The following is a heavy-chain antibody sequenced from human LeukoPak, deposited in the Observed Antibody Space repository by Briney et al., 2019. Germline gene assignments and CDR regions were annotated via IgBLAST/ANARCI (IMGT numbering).Heavy chain of an antibody. D-gene: IGHD2-8*01. Sequence: GGSLRLSCAASGFTFNSYWMHWVRQAPGKGLVWVSRMNSDWSGTSDADFVKGRFTISRDNSKNTLYLQMNSLRAEDTAMYYCARDRLTKDAFDIWGQGTMVTVSA. V-gene: IGHV3-74*01. CDR1: GFTFNSYW. CDR3: ARDRLTKDAFDI. J-gene: IGHJ3*02. CDR2: MNSDWSGT.